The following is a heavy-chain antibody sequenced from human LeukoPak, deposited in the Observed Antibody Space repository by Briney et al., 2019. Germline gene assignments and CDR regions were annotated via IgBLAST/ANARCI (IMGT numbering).Heavy chain of an antibody. CDR1: GGSISSYY. J-gene: IGHJ4*02. CDR3: ARQSRYGSGSYTDFDY. Sequence: KPSETLSLTCTVSGGSISSYYWSWIRQPPGKGLEWIGYIYYSGSTNYNPSLKGRVTISVDTSKNQFSLKLSSVTAADTAVYYCARQSRYGSGSYTDFDYWGQGTLVTVSS. V-gene: IGHV4-59*08. CDR2: IYYSGST. D-gene: IGHD3-10*01.